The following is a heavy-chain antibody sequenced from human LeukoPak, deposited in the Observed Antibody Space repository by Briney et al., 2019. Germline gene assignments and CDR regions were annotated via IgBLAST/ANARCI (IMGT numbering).Heavy chain of an antibody. J-gene: IGHJ3*02. D-gene: IGHD6-13*01. CDR1: GGSISSSSYY. V-gene: IGHV4-39*07. CDR3: ARDGSSNDAFDI. CDR2: IYYSGST. Sequence: PSETLSLTCTVSGGSISSSSYYWGWIRQPPGKGLEWIGSIYYSGSTYYNPSLKSRVTISVDTSKNQFSLKLSSVTAADTAVYYCARDGSSNDAFDIWGQGTMVTVSS.